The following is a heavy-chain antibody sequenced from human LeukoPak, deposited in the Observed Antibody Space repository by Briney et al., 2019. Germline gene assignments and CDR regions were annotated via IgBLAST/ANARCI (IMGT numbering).Heavy chain of an antibody. V-gene: IGHV4-59*01. D-gene: IGHD6-13*01. CDR1: GGSISSYY. CDR2: IYYSGST. J-gene: IGHJ4*02. Sequence: SETLSLTCTVSGGSISSYYWSWIRQPPGKGLEWIGYIYYSGSTNYNPSLKSRVTISVDTSKNQFSLKLSSVTAADTAVYYCARGSGSSPSLVQQLVTFGYWGQGTLVTVSS. CDR3: ARGSGSSPSLVQQLVTFGY.